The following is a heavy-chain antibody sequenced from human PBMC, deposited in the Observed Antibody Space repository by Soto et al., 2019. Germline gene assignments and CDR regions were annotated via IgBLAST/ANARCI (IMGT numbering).Heavy chain of an antibody. J-gene: IGHJ4*02. D-gene: IGHD4-4*01. CDR2: ISGSGGST. V-gene: IGHV3-23*01. CDR1: GFTFSSYA. CDR3: AKDQDNSNYEGYKVY. Sequence: GGSLRLSCAASGFTFSSYAMSWVRQAPGKGLEWVSAISGSGGSTYYADSVKGRFTISRDNSKNTLYLQMNSLRAEDTAVYYCAKDQDNSNYEGYKVYWGQGTLVTVSS.